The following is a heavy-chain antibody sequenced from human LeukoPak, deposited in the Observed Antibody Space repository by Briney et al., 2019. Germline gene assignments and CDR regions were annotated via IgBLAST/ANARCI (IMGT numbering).Heavy chain of an antibody. CDR3: ASDYCSSTSCHGYYYYYMDV. CDR1: GGSISSYY. D-gene: IGHD2-2*01. V-gene: IGHV4-4*07. J-gene: IGHJ6*03. Sequence: SETLSLTCTVSGGSISSYYWSWIRQPAGKGLEWIGRIYTSGSTNYNPSLKSRVTISVDTSKNQFSLKLSSVTAADTAVYYCASDYCSSTSCHGYYYYYMDVWGKGTTVTVSS. CDR2: IYTSGST.